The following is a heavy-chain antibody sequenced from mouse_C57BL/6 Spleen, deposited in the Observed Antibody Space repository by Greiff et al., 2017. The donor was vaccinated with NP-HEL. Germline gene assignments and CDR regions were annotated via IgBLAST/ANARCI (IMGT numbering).Heavy chain of an antibody. CDR3: ARRASYSNYLDY. V-gene: IGHV1-61*01. J-gene: IGHJ2*01. CDR2: IYPSDSET. D-gene: IGHD2-5*01. Sequence: VQLQQSGAELVRPGSSVKLSCKASGYTFTSYWMDWVKQRPGQGLEWIGNIYPSDSETHYNQKFKDKATLTVDKSSSTAYMQLSSLTSEDSAVYYCARRASYSNYLDYWGQGTTLTVSS. CDR1: GYTFTSYW.